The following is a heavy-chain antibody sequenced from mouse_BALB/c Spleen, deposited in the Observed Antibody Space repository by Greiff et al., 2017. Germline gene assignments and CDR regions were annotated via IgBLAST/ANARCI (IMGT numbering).Heavy chain of an antibody. CDR3: ARGDGLSAMDY. D-gene: IGHD2-3*01. CDR1: GYTFTDYN. Sequence: EVKLVESGPELVKPGASVKISCKASGYTFTDYNMHWVKQSHGKSLEWIGYIYPYNGGTGYNQKFKSKATLTVDNSSSTAYMELRSLTSEDSAVYYCARGDGLSAMDYWGQGTSVTVSS. J-gene: IGHJ4*01. V-gene: IGHV1S29*02. CDR2: IYPYNGGT.